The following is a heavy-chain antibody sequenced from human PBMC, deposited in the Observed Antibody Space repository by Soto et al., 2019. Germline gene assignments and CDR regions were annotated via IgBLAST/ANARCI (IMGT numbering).Heavy chain of an antibody. D-gene: IGHD1-1*01. J-gene: IGHJ4*02. CDR1: GGSISSSSWY. CDR3: SRDRYRWYFYY. Sequence: PSETLSLTCTVSGGSISSSSWYWGWIRQPPGKGLEWVGSIYYLGNTYYNPSLKSRVTISVDTSKNQFSLKLSSVTAADTAVYYCSRDRYRWYFYYWGQGTLVTVSS. V-gene: IGHV4-39*07. CDR2: IYYLGNT.